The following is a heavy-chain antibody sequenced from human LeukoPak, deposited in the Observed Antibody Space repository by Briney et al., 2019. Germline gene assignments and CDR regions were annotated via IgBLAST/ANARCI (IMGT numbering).Heavy chain of an antibody. CDR2: IIPIFGTA. D-gene: IGHD3-3*01. CDR3: ARDYELRPHAFDI. CDR1: GGTFSSYA. Sequence: SVKVSCKASGGTFSSYAISWLRQAPGQGLEWMGGIIPIFGTANYAQKFQGRVTITADESTSTAYMELSSLRSEDTAVYYCARDYELRPHAFDIWGQGTMVTVSS. J-gene: IGHJ3*02. V-gene: IGHV1-69*13.